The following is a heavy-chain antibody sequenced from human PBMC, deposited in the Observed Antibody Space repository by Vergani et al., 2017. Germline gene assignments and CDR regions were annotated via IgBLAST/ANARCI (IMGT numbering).Heavy chain of an antibody. J-gene: IGHJ6*03. Sequence: QVQLQESGPGLVKPSQTLSLTCTVSGGSISSGSYYWSWIRQPAGKGLEWIGRINTSGSTTYNPSLKSRVTMSVDTSKNQFSLKLSSVTAADTAVYYCASDSTGYCSSTSCYSYYYYYMDVWGKGTTVTVSS. D-gene: IGHD2-2*02. CDR2: INTSGST. V-gene: IGHV4-61*02. CDR3: ASDSTGYCSSTSCYSYYYYYMDV. CDR1: GGSISSGSYY.